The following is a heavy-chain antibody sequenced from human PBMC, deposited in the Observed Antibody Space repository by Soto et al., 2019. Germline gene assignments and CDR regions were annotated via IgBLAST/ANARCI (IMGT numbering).Heavy chain of an antibody. J-gene: IGHJ4*02. Sequence: PILSCAASGFTFYDYAMHWFRQSPGKVLDWVSVISLSSFIIGYAYSVKGRFTISRYNSNNSLYLQMNSLRAEDTSLYYCAKGGGRTRSSWLDYWGQGTMVTVSS. D-gene: IGHD6-13*01. V-gene: IGHV3-9*01. CDR3: AKGGGRTRSSWLDY. CDR1: GFTFYDYA. CDR2: ISLSSFII.